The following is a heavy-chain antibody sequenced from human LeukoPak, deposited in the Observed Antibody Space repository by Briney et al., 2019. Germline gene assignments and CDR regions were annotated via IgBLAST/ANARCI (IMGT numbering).Heavy chain of an antibody. CDR1: GGTFSSYA. Sequence: SVKVSCKASGGTFSSYAISWVRQAPGQGLEWMGRIIPILGIANYAQKFQGRVTITADKSTSTAYMELSSLRSEDTAVYYCARDRRIVVVTARRPYYYYGMDVWGQGTTVAVSS. V-gene: IGHV1-69*04. J-gene: IGHJ6*02. CDR2: IIPILGIA. CDR3: ARDRRIVVVTARRPYYYYGMDV. D-gene: IGHD2-21*02.